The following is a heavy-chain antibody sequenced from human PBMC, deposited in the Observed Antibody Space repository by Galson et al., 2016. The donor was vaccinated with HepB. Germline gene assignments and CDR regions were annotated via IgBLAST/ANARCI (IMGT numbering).Heavy chain of an antibody. Sequence: SVKVSCKASGYTFSSYGISWVRQAPGQGLEWMGWISTKIHDIKYVQKLQGRITMTIDTSTTTVYMELRSLRSDDTAVYYCARDGGYCSGGYCPPTDYWGQGTLVTVSS. CDR3: ARDGGYCSGGYCPPTDY. J-gene: IGHJ4*02. CDR2: ISTKIHDI. D-gene: IGHD2-15*01. CDR1: GYTFSSYG. V-gene: IGHV1-18*04.